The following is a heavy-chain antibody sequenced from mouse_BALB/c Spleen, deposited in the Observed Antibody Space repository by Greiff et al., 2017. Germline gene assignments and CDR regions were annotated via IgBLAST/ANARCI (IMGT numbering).Heavy chain of an antibody. D-gene: IGHD2-1*01. CDR2: ISSGGSYT. V-gene: IGHV5-9-3*01. CDR3: ARQNYGNSLDY. Sequence: EVMLVESGGGLVKPGGSLKLSCAASGFTFSSYAMSWVRQTPEKRLEWVATISSGGSYTYYPDSVKGRFTISRDNAKNTLYLQMSSLRSEDTAMYYCARQNYGNSLDYWGQGTTLTVSS. CDR1: GFTFSSYA. J-gene: IGHJ2*01.